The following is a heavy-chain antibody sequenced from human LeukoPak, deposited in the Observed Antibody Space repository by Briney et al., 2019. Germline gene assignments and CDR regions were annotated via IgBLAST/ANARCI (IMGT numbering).Heavy chain of an antibody. D-gene: IGHD2-2*01. CDR3: AREGDCSSTSCYGGDY. Sequence: ASVKVSCKASGGTFSSYAISWVRQAPGQGLEWMGWISAYNGNTNYAQKLQGRVTMTTDTSTSTAYMELRSLRSDDTAVYYCAREGDCSSTSCYGGDYWGQGTLVTVSS. V-gene: IGHV1-18*01. J-gene: IGHJ4*02. CDR1: GGTFSSYA. CDR2: ISAYNGNT.